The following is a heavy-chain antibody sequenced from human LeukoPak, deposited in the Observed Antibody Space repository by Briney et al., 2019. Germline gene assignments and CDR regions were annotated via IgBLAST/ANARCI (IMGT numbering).Heavy chain of an antibody. CDR3: AKAGLGLRYYYDSSGYGDVYYFDY. CDR2: ISWNSGSI. D-gene: IGHD3-22*01. V-gene: IGHV3-9*01. Sequence: GGSLRLSCAASGFTFDDYAMQWVRQAPGKGLEWVSGISWNSGSIGYADSVKGRFTISRDNAKNSLYLQMNSLRAEDTALYYCAKAGLGLRYYYDSSGYGDVYYFDYWGQGTLVTVSS. CDR1: GFTFDDYA. J-gene: IGHJ4*02.